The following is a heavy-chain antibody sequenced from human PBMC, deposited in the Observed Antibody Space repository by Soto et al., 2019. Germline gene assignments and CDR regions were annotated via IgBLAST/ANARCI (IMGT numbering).Heavy chain of an antibody. Sequence: SVKVSCKASGGTFSSYAISWVRQAPGQGLEWMGGIIPIFGTANYAQKFQGRVTITADESTSTAYMELSSLRSEDTAVYYCARGPSVGVAASYFDYWGQGTLVTVSS. CDR1: GGTFSSYA. CDR2: IIPIFGTA. J-gene: IGHJ4*02. V-gene: IGHV1-69*13. CDR3: ARGPSVGVAASYFDY. D-gene: IGHD2-15*01.